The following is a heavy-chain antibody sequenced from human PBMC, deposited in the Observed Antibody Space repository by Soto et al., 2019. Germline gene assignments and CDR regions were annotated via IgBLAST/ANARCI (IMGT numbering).Heavy chain of an antibody. CDR1: GYTFTSYY. Sequence: ASVKVSCKASGYTFTSYYMHWVRQAPGQGLEWMGIINPSGGSTSYAQKFQGRVTMTRDTSTSTVYMELSSLRSEDTAVYYCARSRIAVAGDDGAFDIWGQGTMVTVSS. V-gene: IGHV1-46*03. CDR3: ARSRIAVAGDDGAFDI. CDR2: INPSGGST. D-gene: IGHD6-19*01. J-gene: IGHJ3*02.